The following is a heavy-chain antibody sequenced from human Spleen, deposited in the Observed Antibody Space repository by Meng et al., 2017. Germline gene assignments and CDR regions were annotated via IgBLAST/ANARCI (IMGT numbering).Heavy chain of an antibody. CDR2: IYWNDDG. Sequence: QTTLNESGPTLVKPTQPLTLAVTFSGFSLFTNGVGVGWIRQPPGKAPEWLALIYWNDDGRYSPSLKSRLTITKDISRNQVVLTMTNMDPVDTATYYCVHSEVTTYYFDYWGQGILVTVSS. CDR3: VHSEVTTYYFDY. CDR1: GFSLFTNGVG. V-gene: IGHV2-5*01. J-gene: IGHJ4*02. D-gene: IGHD4-17*01.